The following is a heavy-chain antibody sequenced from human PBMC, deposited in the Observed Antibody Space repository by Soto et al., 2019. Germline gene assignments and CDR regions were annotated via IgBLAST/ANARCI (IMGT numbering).Heavy chain of an antibody. J-gene: IGHJ6*02. CDR3: AKESVESTYSYYGMDV. CDR1: GFSLDTYG. V-gene: IGHV3-30*18. D-gene: IGHD4-4*01. CDR2: VSFDSKNK. Sequence: HPGGSLRLSCEASGFSLDTYGMHWVRQAPGKGLEWVAVVSFDSKNKYYIDSVEGRFTISRDNSKNMMYLQMDSLRREDTAVCYCAKESVESTYSYYGMDVWGPGTTVTVSS.